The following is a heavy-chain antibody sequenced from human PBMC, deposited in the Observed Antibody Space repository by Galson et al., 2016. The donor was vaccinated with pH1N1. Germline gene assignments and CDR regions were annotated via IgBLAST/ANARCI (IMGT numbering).Heavy chain of an antibody. D-gene: IGHD3-22*01. Sequence: SVKVSCKASGGTFGSYGINWVRQAPGQGLEWMGGIIPIFNTAKYAQNFQGRVTITADKSTTTAYMELSSLRSEDAAVYFCAREDYYDTDLSDWYFDLWGRGALLTVSS. CDR1: GGTFGSYG. CDR2: IIPIFNTA. CDR3: AREDYYDTDLSDWYFDL. J-gene: IGHJ2*01. V-gene: IGHV1-69*06.